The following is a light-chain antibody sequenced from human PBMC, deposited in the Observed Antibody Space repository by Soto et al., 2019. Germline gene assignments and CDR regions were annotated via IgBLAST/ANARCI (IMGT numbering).Light chain of an antibody. CDR2: YNN. V-gene: IGLV1-51*01. CDR1: SSNIGNNY. Sequence: QSVLTQPPSVSAAPGQKVTISCSGSSSNIGNNYVFWYQQLPGTAPKLLIYYNNKRPSGIPDRFSGSKSGTSATLGITGLQTGEEADYYCGTWDSSLSAGVFGGGTKLTVL. CDR3: GTWDSSLSAGV. J-gene: IGLJ2*01.